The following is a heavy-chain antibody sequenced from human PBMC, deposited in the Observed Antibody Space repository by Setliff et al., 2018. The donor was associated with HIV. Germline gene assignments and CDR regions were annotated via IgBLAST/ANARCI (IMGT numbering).Heavy chain of an antibody. CDR3: ARDGGRGSSSLYYYYYYMDV. V-gene: IGHV4-59*01. Sequence: SETLSLTCTVSGGSISSYYWSWIRQPPGKGLEWIGYIYYSGSTNYNPSLKSRVTISVDTSKNQFSLKLSSVTAADTAVYYCARDGGRGSSSLYYYYYYMDVWGKETTVTVLL. CDR1: GGSISSYY. J-gene: IGHJ6*03. D-gene: IGHD6-6*01. CDR2: IYYSGST.